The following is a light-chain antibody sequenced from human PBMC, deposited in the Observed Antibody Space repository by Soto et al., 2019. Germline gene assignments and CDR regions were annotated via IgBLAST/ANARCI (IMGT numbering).Light chain of an antibody. Sequence: EIVLTQSPGTLSLSPGERATLSCRASQSVSSSYLAWYQQKPGQAPRLLIYGASIRATGIPDRFSGSGSGTDFTLTISRLEPEDFAVYYCQHSHYSPPWTFGQGTTVEIK. J-gene: IGKJ1*01. CDR2: GAS. V-gene: IGKV3-20*01. CDR3: QHSHYSPPWT. CDR1: QSVSSSY.